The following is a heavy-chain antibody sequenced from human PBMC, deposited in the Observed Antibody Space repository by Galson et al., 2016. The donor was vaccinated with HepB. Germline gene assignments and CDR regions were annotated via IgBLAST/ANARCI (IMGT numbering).Heavy chain of an antibody. J-gene: IGHJ4*03. CDR3: ARDPHYVWGSYRPDY. CDR1: GFTLSNYW. Sequence: SLRLSCAASGFTLSNYWMHWVRQAPGKGLEWVSHISTDGSIVYADSVKGRFTISRDNAKNTLYLQMNSLRAEDTAVYFCARDPHYVWGSYRPDYWGQGTLVTVSS. D-gene: IGHD3-16*02. V-gene: IGHV3-74*01. CDR2: ISTDGSI.